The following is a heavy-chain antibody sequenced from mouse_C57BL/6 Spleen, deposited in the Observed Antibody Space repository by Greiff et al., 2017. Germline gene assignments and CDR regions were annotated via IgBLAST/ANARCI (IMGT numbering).Heavy chain of an antibody. CDR3: TREGYYDAMDY. V-gene: IGHV1-15*01. Sequence: QVQLQQSGAELVRPGASVTLSCKASGYTFTDYEMHWVKQTPVHGLEWIGAIDPETGGTAYNQKFKGKAILTADKSSSTAYMELRSLTSADSAVYYCTREGYYDAMDYWGQGTSVTVSS. CDR1: GYTFTDYE. D-gene: IGHD2-2*01. J-gene: IGHJ4*01. CDR2: IDPETGGT.